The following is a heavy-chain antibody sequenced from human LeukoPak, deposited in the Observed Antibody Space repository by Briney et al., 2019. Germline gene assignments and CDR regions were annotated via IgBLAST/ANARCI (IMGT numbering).Heavy chain of an antibody. CDR1: GYTFSSYG. V-gene: IGHV1-18*01. J-gene: IGHJ5*02. Sequence: ASVKVSCKASGYTFSSYGISWVRQAPGQGLEWMGWIGAYNGNTNYAQKFQGRVTMTTDTSTSTAYMELRSLSSDDTAVYYCAREPLTGFGVVIIGAWFDPWGQGTLVTVSS. CDR3: AREPLTGFGVVIIGAWFDP. D-gene: IGHD3-3*01. CDR2: IGAYNGNT.